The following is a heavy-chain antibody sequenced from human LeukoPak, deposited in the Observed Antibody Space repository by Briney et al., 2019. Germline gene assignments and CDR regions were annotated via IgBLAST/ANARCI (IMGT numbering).Heavy chain of an antibody. CDR2: IYYSGST. J-gene: IGHJ4*02. V-gene: IGHV4-59*01. CDR1: GGSISSYY. CDR3: ARSSGWYHYFDY. D-gene: IGHD6-19*01. Sequence: SETLSLTCTVSGGSISSYYWSWVRQPPGKGLGWVGYIYYSGSTNYNPSLKSRVTISVDTSKNQFSLKLSSVTAADTAVYYCARSSGWYHYFDYWGQGTLVTVSS.